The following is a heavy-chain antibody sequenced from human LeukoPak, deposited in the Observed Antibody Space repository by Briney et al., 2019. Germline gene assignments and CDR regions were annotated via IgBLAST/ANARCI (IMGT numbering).Heavy chain of an antibody. Sequence: GGSLRLSCAASGFTVSSNYMSWVHQAPGKGLEWVSVIYSGDSTYYADSVKGRFTISRDNSKNTLYLQMNSLRAEDTAVYYCARGYCSVAGCSYYYYYMDVWGKGTTVTVSS. CDR2: IYSGDST. CDR3: ARGYCSVAGCSYYYYYMDV. CDR1: GFTVSSNY. V-gene: IGHV3-66*02. J-gene: IGHJ6*03. D-gene: IGHD2-15*01.